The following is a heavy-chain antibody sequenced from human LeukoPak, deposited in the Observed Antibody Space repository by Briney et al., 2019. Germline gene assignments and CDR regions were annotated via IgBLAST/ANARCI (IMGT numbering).Heavy chain of an antibody. Sequence: GGSLRLSCAASGFTFSSYAMHWVRQAPGKGLEWVAVISYDGSNKYYAYSVKGRFTISRDNSKNTLYLQMNSLRAEDTAVYYCARANYDFWAMVFVYWGQGTLVTVSS. V-gene: IGHV3-30-3*01. CDR2: ISYDGSNK. J-gene: IGHJ4*02. CDR3: ARANYDFWAMVFVY. CDR1: GFTFSSYA. D-gene: IGHD3-3*01.